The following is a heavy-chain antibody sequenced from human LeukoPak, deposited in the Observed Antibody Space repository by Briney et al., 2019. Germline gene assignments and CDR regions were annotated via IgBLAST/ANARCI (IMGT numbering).Heavy chain of an antibody. CDR3: ARGGRDGYNRHNWFDP. V-gene: IGHV1-8*01. J-gene: IGHJ5*02. Sequence: ASVKVSCKASGYTFTSSDINWVRQATGQGLEWMGWMNPNSGNTGYAQKFQGRVTMTRNTSISTAYMELSSLRSEDTAVYYCARGGRDGYNRHNWFDPWGQGTLVTVSS. CDR2: MNPNSGNT. CDR1: GYTFTSSD. D-gene: IGHD5-24*01.